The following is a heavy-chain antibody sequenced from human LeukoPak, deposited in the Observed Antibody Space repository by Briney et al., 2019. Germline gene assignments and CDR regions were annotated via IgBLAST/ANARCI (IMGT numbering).Heavy chain of an antibody. CDR2: IIPIFGTA. D-gene: IGHD3-22*01. CDR1: GGTFSSYA. Sequence: EASVKVSRKASGGTFSSYAISWVRQAPGQGLEWMGRIIPIFGTANYAQKFQGRVTITTDESTSTAYMELSSLRSEDTAVYYCARDRPDYYDSSGYRLAYWGQGTLVTVSS. J-gene: IGHJ4*02. CDR3: ARDRPDYYDSSGYRLAY. V-gene: IGHV1-69*05.